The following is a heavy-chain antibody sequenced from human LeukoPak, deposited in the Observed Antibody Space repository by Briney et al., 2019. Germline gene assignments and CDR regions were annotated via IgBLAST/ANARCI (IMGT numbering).Heavy chain of an antibody. CDR3: ARGGVPAARNDAFDI. J-gene: IGHJ3*02. D-gene: IGHD2-2*01. Sequence: ASVKVSCKASGGTFSSYAISWVRQAPGQGLEWMGGTIPIFGTANYAQKFQGRVTITTDESTSTAYMELSSLRSEDTAVYYCARGGVPAARNDAFDIWGQGTMVTVSS. CDR1: GGTFSSYA. CDR2: TIPIFGTA. V-gene: IGHV1-69*05.